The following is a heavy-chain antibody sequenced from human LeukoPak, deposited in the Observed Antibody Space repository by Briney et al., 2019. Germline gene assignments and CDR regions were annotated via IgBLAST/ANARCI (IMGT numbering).Heavy chain of an antibody. D-gene: IGHD3-3*01. CDR3: ARQNDFRLDY. CDR2: IYPGESDN. CDR1: GYPFSSYW. J-gene: IGHJ4*02. Sequence: GEXLKISFKGSGYPFSSYWIGWGRRKPGKGVEGMGIIYPGESDNRYSPSLQGQVTISVDKSIGTAYLQWSSLKASDTAIYYCARQNDFRLDYWGQGTLVTVSS. V-gene: IGHV5-51*01.